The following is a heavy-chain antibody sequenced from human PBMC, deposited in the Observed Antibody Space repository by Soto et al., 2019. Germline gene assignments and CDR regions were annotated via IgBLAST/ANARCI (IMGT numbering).Heavy chain of an antibody. D-gene: IGHD1-26*01. J-gene: IGHJ4*02. CDR1: GFTFSSHN. V-gene: IGHV3-48*01. CDR3: ARSGNYRLDF. Sequence: GSLRLSCAASGFTFSSHNMNWVRQAPGKGLEWISYISSSGISIYYADSVKGRLTISRDNAKNSLYLQMNSLRAEDTALYYCARSGNYRLDFWGQGTMVTVSS. CDR2: ISSSGISI.